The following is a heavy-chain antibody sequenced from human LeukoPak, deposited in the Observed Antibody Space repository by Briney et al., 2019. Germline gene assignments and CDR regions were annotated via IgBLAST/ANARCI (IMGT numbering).Heavy chain of an antibody. CDR2: IKSKTDGGTI. Sequence: PGGSLRLSCAASGSTFSSYEMNWVRQAPGKGLEWIGRIKSKTDGGTIDYAAPVKGRFTISRDDSKDTLFLQMNSLKTEDTAVYYCTTDLSELDDSGYYAKYFHHWGQGTLVSVSS. D-gene: IGHD3-22*01. V-gene: IGHV3-15*01. J-gene: IGHJ1*01. CDR3: TTDLSELDDSGYYAKYFHH. CDR1: GSTFSSYE.